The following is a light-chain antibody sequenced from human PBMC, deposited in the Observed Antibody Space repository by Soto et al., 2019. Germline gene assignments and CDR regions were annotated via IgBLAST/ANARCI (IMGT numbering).Light chain of an antibody. J-gene: IGKJ2*01. CDR3: QQANSFPYT. CDR2: AAS. CDR1: QGIRHD. Sequence: AIEMTQSPSSLSVSVGDRVTITCRASQGIRHDLGWYQQKPGKAPELLIYAASILQSGVPSRFSGSGSGTDFTLTISSLQPEDFATYYCQQANSFPYTFGQGTKVDIK. V-gene: IGKV1-6*01.